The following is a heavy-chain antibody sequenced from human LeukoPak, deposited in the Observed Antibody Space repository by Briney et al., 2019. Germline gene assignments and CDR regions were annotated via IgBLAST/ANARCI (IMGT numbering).Heavy chain of an antibody. Sequence: ASVKVSCKASGYTFTGYYMHWVRQAPGQGLEWMGWINPNSGGTNYAQKFQVRVTMTRDTSISTAYMELSRLRSDDTAVYYCARRGYDFQLYYFDYWGQGTLVTVSS. CDR3: ARRGYDFQLYYFDY. CDR1: GYTFTGYY. CDR2: INPNSGGT. V-gene: IGHV1-2*02. D-gene: IGHD3-3*01. J-gene: IGHJ4*02.